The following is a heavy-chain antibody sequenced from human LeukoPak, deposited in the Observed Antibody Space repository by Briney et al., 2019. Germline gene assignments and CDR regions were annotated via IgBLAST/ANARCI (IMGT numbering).Heavy chain of an antibody. D-gene: IGHD5-12*01. Sequence: PSETLSLTCTVSGGSISSSSYYWGWIRQPPGKGLEWIGEINHSGSTNYNPSLKSRVTISVDTSKNQFSLKLSSVTAADTAVYYCARRGYDYYYYYYMDVWGKGTTVTISS. CDR2: INHSGST. V-gene: IGHV4-39*07. CDR3: ARRGYDYYYYYYMDV. CDR1: GGSISSSSYY. J-gene: IGHJ6*03.